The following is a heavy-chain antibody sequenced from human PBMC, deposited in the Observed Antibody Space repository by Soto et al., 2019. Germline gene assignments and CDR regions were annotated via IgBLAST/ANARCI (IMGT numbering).Heavy chain of an antibody. CDR1: GGSFSGYY. CDR3: ARSYGADYYYYGMDV. D-gene: IGHD4-17*01. Sequence: PSDTLSLTCAVYGGSFSGYYWSWIRQPPGKGLEWIGEINHSGSTNYNPSLTSRVTISVDTSKNQFSLKLSSVTAADTAVYYCARSYGADYYYYGMDVWGQGTTVTVSS. J-gene: IGHJ6*02. V-gene: IGHV4-34*01. CDR2: INHSGST.